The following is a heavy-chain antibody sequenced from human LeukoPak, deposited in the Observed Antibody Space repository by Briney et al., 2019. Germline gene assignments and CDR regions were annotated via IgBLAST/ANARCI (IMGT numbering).Heavy chain of an antibody. J-gene: IGHJ4*02. CDR3: AKASEYYGSGSYPIGGFY. CDR2: ISGSGGST. D-gene: IGHD3-10*01. Sequence: PGGSLRLSCAASGFTFNSYATSWVRQAPGKGLEWVSAISGSGGSTYYADSVKGRFTISRDNSKNTLYLQMNSLRAEDTALYYCAKASEYYGSGSYPIGGFYWGQGTLVTVSS. V-gene: IGHV3-23*01. CDR1: GFTFNSYA.